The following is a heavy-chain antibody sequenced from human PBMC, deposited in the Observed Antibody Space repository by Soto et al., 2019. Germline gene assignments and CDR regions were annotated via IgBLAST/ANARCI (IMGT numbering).Heavy chain of an antibody. D-gene: IGHD4-17*01. CDR1: GGSISSGGYY. CDR2: IYYSGST. Sequence: PSETLSLTCTVSGGSISSGGYYWSWIRQHPGKGLEWIGYIYYSGSTYYNPSLKSRVTISVDTSKNQFSLKLSSVTAADTAVYYCARYPTTVASPYFDYWGQGTLVTVSS. CDR3: ARYPTTVASPYFDY. V-gene: IGHV4-31*03. J-gene: IGHJ4*02.